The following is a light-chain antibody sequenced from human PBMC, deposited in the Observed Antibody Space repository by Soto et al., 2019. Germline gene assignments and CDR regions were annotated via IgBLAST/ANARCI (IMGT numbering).Light chain of an antibody. CDR3: QQTFSPTFT. J-gene: IGKJ3*01. CDR2: AAS. CDR1: QNINVY. Sequence: DIQMTQSPSSLSASVGDRVTITCRAGQNINVYLDWYQQKPGKAPRLLIYAASNLQSGVPSRFSGSGSGAHFTLTISSLQPEDFASYFCQQTFSPTFTFGPGTSVDFK. V-gene: IGKV1-39*01.